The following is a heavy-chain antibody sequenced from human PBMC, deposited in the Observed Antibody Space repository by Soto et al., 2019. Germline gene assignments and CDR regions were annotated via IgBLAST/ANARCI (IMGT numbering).Heavy chain of an antibody. Sequence: GGSLRLSCAASGFTFSNYWMHWVRQAPGKGLVWVSRINSDGSSTSHADSVKGRFTISRDNAMNTLYLQMNSLRAEDTAVYYCARDDGFYWFPDYWGQGTLVTVSS. J-gene: IGHJ4*02. CDR1: GFTFSNYW. CDR2: INSDGSST. D-gene: IGHD2-8*02. CDR3: ARDDGFYWFPDY. V-gene: IGHV3-74*01.